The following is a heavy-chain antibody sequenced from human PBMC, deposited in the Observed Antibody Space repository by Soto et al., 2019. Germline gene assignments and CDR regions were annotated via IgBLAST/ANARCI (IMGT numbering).Heavy chain of an antibody. Sequence: GSLRLSCAASVFAFGTTDMSWVRQAPGEGLEWVSTIDGSGGITYYADSVKGRFTISRDNSRNTVYLQMNSLRGDDTALYYCVKNSGWFNTWGQGALVTVS. J-gene: IGHJ5*02. CDR3: VKNSGWFNT. V-gene: IGHV3-23*01. D-gene: IGHD3-10*01. CDR1: VFAFGTTD. CDR2: IDGSGGIT.